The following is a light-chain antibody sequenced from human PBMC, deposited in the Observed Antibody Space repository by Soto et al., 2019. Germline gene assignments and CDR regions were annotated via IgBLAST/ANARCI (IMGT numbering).Light chain of an antibody. Sequence: DIQMTQSPSSLSASVGDRVTITCRASQSISSYLNWYQQKPGKAPKLLIYAASSLQSGVPSRFSGSGSGTEFSLTISSLQPDDFATYYCQQYKAYSYTFGQGTRLEIK. J-gene: IGKJ5*01. CDR2: AAS. V-gene: IGKV1-39*01. CDR3: QQYKAYSYT. CDR1: QSISSY.